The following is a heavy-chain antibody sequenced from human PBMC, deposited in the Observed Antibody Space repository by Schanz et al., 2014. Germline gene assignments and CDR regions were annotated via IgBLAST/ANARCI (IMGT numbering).Heavy chain of an antibody. J-gene: IGHJ5*02. CDR3: AKAADWPVTRFDP. CDR2: LSEGGGGT. CDR1: GFVFGDYY. Sequence: VQVVQSGGGLVKPGGSLRLSCAASGFVFGDYYMTWIRQAPGKGLEWVSALSEGGGGTHYADSVRGRFTISSDSSKNTLYLQMSSLRADDTAVYYCAKAADWPVTRFDPWGQGTLVTVSS. V-gene: IGHV3-23*04. D-gene: IGHD3-9*01.